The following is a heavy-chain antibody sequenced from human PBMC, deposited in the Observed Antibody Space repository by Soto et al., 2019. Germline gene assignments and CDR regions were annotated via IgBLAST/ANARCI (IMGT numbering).Heavy chain of an antibody. CDR2: IYPGDSDT. CDR3: ARGNPAANYYYYGMDV. J-gene: IGHJ6*02. Sequence: GESLKISCKGSGYSFTSYWIGWVRQMPGKGLEWMGIIYPGDSDTRYSPSFQGQVTISADKSISTAYLQWSSLKASDTAMYYCARGNPAANYYYYGMDVWGQGTTVTVSS. V-gene: IGHV5-51*01. CDR1: GYSFTSYW. D-gene: IGHD2-2*01.